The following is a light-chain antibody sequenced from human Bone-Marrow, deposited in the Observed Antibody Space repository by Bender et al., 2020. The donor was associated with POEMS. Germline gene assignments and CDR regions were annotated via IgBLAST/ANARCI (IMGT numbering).Light chain of an antibody. V-gene: IGLV1-40*01. CDR2: EVT. J-gene: IGLJ3*02. CDR1: RSNIGTGYD. CDR3: GSFISLSTSWV. Sequence: QSVLTQPPSVSGAPGQRVTIFCSGSRSNIGTGYDVHWYQHLPGAAPKLIIFEVTNRPSGVSNRFSGSKSDNTASLMISGLQAEDEAYYYCGSFISLSTSWVFGGGTKLTVL.